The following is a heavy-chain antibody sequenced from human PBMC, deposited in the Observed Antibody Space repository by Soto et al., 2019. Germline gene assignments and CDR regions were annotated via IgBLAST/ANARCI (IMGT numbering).Heavy chain of an antibody. D-gene: IGHD1-26*01. CDR3: ARGASPDYSFRDNPRGDWFES. Sequence: QVQLVQSGAELKKPGASVRVSCKASGYTFTYYDINWVRQAAGQGLEWMGWMNPNTGVTKTDYLEKFEGRLTMTRDISIGTAYLEIHYLRSEDTAVYYCARGASPDYSFRDNPRGDWFESWGHGTLVTVSS. J-gene: IGHJ5*01. CDR1: GYTFTYYD. CDR2: MNPNTGVTKT. V-gene: IGHV1-8*02.